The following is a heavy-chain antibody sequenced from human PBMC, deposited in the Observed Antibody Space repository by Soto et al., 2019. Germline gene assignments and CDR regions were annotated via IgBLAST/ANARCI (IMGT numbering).Heavy chain of an antibody. CDR1: GFTFSSYA. CDR3: ARTRYSGSYGGVDAFDI. D-gene: IGHD1-26*01. J-gene: IGHJ3*02. V-gene: IGHV3-30-3*01. CDR2: ILYDGSNK. Sequence: GGSLRLSCAASGFTFSSYAMHWVRQAPGKGLEWVAVILYDGSNKYCADSVKGRFTISRDNSKNTLFLQMNSLRAEDTAVFYCARTRYSGSYGGVDAFDIWGQGTMVTVSS.